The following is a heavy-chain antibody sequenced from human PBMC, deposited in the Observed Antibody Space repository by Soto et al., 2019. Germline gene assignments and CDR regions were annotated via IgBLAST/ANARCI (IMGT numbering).Heavy chain of an antibody. J-gene: IGHJ5*02. D-gene: IGHD2-21*02. CDR2: INPSGGST. CDR1: GYILSSYY. V-gene: IGHV1-46*01. CDR3: ARSYCGGDCPYNWFGP. Sequence: QVQLVQSGAEVKKPGASVKVSCKASGYILSSYYMHWVRQAPGQGLEWMGIINPSGGSTTYAQKSQGRVALTRDTSTSVVYMELSSLRSEDTAMYYCARSYCGGDCPYNWFGPWGQGTLVAVSS.